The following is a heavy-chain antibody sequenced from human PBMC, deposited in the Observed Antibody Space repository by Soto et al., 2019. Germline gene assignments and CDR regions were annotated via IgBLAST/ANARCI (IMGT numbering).Heavy chain of an antibody. CDR1: GLNFEKCS. CDR2: ISPASTYI. Sequence: GESLKISCAASGLNFEKCSMNWVRQPPGKGPEWLASISPASTYIRYADSEKGRFTISRDNARNSLSLQMMSLRADDTAMYYCAADTGDIEVVPATTWGQGTLVTVSS. CDR3: AADTGDIEVVPATT. J-gene: IGHJ4*02. D-gene: IGHD2-15*01. V-gene: IGHV3-21*04.